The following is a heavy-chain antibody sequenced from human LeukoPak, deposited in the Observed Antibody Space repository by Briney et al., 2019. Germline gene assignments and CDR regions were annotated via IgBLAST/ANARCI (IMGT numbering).Heavy chain of an antibody. J-gene: IGHJ6*04. V-gene: IGHV3-33*01. CDR3: ARGLGLYYYYGMDV. CDR1: GFTFSSDG. Sequence: GRSLRLSCAASGFTFSSDGMHWVRQAPGKGLEWVAGIWYDGSKYYDADAVEGRFIISRENSKNNLYLQMHSLRAEDTAVYYCARGLGLYYYYGMDVWGKGTTFTVSS. CDR2: IWYDGSKY. D-gene: IGHD3-16*01.